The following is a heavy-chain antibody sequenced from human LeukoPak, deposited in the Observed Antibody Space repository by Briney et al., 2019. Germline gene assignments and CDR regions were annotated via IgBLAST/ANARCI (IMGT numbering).Heavy chain of an antibody. D-gene: IGHD3-22*01. Sequence: PGGSLRLSCAASGFTFSSYEMNWVRQAPGKGLEWVSYISSSGSTIYYADSVKGRFTISRDNAKNSLYLQMNSLRAEDTAVYYCSELGITMTGSAWGEGATVTISS. J-gene: IGHJ6*01. CDR2: ISSSGSTI. CDR3: SELGITMTGSA. CDR1: GFTFSSYE. V-gene: IGHV3-48*03.